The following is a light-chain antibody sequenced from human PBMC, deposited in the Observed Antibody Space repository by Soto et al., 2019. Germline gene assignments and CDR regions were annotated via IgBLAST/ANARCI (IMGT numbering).Light chain of an antibody. V-gene: IGKV3-20*01. CDR1: QSVFNNH. CDR2: GAS. CDR3: QQYGSSPPTWT. Sequence: EIVLTQSPGTLSLSPGERATLSCRASQSVFNNHIGWYQQKPGQAPRRLIFGASFRATGIPDRFSGSGSGTDFTLTISRLGPEDFAVYYCQQYGSSPPTWTFGQGTKVDIK. J-gene: IGKJ1*01.